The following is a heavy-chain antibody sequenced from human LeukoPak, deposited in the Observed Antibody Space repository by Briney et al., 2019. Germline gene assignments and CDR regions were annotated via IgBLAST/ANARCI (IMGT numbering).Heavy chain of an antibody. D-gene: IGHD6-25*01. V-gene: IGHV3-11*01. CDR1: GFTFSDYY. Sequence: GGSLRLSCAASGFTFSDYYMSWFRQAPGKGLEWLSYISGDNGSIYYADSVRGRFTISWDNAKNSLYLQVNSLRGEDTAVYYCVRAYSRGYSDDFDYWGQGTLVTVSS. CDR3: VRAYSRGYSDDFDY. CDR2: ISGDNGSI. J-gene: IGHJ4*02.